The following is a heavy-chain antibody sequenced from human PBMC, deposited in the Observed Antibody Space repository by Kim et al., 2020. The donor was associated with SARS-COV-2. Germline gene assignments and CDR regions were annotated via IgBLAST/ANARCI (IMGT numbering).Heavy chain of an antibody. Sequence: GGSLRLSCAASGFTFSSYSMNWVRQAPGKGLEWVSSISSSSYIYYADSVKGRFTISRDNAKNSLYLQMNSLRAEDTAVYYCARGLELLYGTATEDALDWGQGTLVTVSS. D-gene: IGHD1-7*01. CDR3: ARGLELLYGTATEDALD. CDR1: GFTFSSYS. CDR2: ISSSSYI. V-gene: IGHV3-21*01. J-gene: IGHJ4*02.